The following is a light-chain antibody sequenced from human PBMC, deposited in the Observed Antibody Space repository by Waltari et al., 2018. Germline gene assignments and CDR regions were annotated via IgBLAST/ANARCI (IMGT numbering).Light chain of an antibody. J-gene: IGLJ2*01. V-gene: IGLV3-19*01. CDR3: HSRDASGVAGS. CDR2: DIN. CDR1: SLRSYY. Sequence: SSELTQDPAVSVAMGQTVRITCQVDSLRSYYASWYQQRPGQAPLLVMYDINSRPSGVPDRFSGSSSHNTASLTMTGGQAEDEASYYCHSRDASGVAGSFGGGTKLTVL.